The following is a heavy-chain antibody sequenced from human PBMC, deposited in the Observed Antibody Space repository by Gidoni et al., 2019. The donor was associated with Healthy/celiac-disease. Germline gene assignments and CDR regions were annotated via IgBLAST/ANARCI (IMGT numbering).Heavy chain of an antibody. CDR3: AKNILREYSSSYYYGMDV. Sequence: QVQLVESGGGVVQPGRSLRLSCAASGFTFRSYGMHWVRQATGKGLEWVAVISYDGSNKYYADSVKGRFTISRDNSKNTLYLQMNSLRAEDTAVYYCAKNILREYSSSYYYGMDVWGQGTTVTVSS. CDR1: GFTFRSYG. J-gene: IGHJ6*02. V-gene: IGHV3-30*18. D-gene: IGHD6-6*01. CDR2: ISYDGSNK.